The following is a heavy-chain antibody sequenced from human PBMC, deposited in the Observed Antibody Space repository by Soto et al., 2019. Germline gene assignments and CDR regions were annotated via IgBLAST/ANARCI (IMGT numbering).Heavy chain of an antibody. Sequence: PGGSLRLSCAASGFTFSSYAMHWVRQAPGKGLEWVAVISYDGSNKYYADSVKGRFTVSRDNSKNTLYLQMNSLRAEDTAVYYCARDRVGGYYYDYFDYWGQGTLVTVSS. CDR3: ARDRVGGYYYDYFDY. V-gene: IGHV3-30-3*01. CDR1: GFTFSSYA. D-gene: IGHD3-22*01. CDR2: ISYDGSNK. J-gene: IGHJ4*02.